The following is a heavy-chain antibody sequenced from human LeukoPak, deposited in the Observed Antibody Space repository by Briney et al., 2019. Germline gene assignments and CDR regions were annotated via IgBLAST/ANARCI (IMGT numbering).Heavy chain of an antibody. Sequence: ASVKVSCKASGYTFTGYYMHWVRQAPGQGLEWMGWINPNSGGTNYAQKFQGWVTMTRDTSISTAYMELSRLRSDDTAVYYCARGGGYYDSSGPSDAFDIWGQGTMVTVSS. CDR2: INPNSGGT. D-gene: IGHD3-22*01. J-gene: IGHJ3*02. CDR1: GYTFTGYY. CDR3: ARGGGYYDSSGPSDAFDI. V-gene: IGHV1-2*04.